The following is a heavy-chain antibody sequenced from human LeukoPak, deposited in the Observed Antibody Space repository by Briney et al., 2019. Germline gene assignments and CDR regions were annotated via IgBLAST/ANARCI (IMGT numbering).Heavy chain of an antibody. Sequence: SETLSFTCTVSGGSISTYYWSWIRQSPGKGLEWIGYIYNSESSNYNPSLKSRVTISVDTSKNQFSLRLSSVTAADTALYYCVRLTSFYYYVDVWGKGTTVTVSS. CDR2: IYNSESS. D-gene: IGHD1-14*01. CDR1: GGSISTYY. CDR3: VRLTSFYYYVDV. J-gene: IGHJ6*03. V-gene: IGHV4-59*01.